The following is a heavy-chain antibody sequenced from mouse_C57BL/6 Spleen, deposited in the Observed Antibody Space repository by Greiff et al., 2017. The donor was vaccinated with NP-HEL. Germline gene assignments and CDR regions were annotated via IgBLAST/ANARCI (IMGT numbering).Heavy chain of an antibody. V-gene: IGHV6-6*01. J-gene: IGHJ1*03. Sequence: EVKVEESGGGLVQPGGSMKLSCAASGFTFSDAWMDWVRQSPEKGLEWVAEIRNKANNHATYYAESVKGRFTISRDDSKSSVYLQMNSLRAEDTGIYYCTRDWDVSYWYFDVWGTGTTVTVSS. CDR1: GFTFSDAW. CDR3: TRDWDVSYWYFDV. D-gene: IGHD4-1*01. CDR2: IRNKANNHAT.